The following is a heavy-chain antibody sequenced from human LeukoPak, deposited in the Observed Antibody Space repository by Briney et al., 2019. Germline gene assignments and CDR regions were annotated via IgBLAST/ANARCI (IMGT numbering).Heavy chain of an antibody. CDR2: INAGNGDT. J-gene: IGHJ6*04. CDR1: GYTFTSYA. Sequence: GASVKVSCKSSGYTFTSYAMHCVRQAPGQKLEWMGWINAGNGDTKYSQKFQGRVTITRDTSASTAYMELSSPRSEDTAVYYCARCGPGSTSCYNKGNIGMDVWGKGTTVTVSS. CDR3: ARCGPGSTSCYNKGNIGMDV. V-gene: IGHV1-3*01. D-gene: IGHD2-2*02.